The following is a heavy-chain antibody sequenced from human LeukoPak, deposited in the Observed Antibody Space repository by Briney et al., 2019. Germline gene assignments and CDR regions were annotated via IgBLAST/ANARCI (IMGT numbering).Heavy chain of an antibody. D-gene: IGHD1-26*01. CDR2: INPNSGGT. Sequence: ASVKVSCKASGYTFTGYYMHWVRQAPGQGLEWMGWINPNSGGTNYAQKFQGRVTMTRDTSISTACMELSRLRSDDTAVYYCARVGLNGLGWELLARNDEYYFDYWGQGTLVTVSS. J-gene: IGHJ4*02. CDR1: GYTFTGYY. V-gene: IGHV1-2*02. CDR3: ARVGLNGLGWELLARNDEYYFDY.